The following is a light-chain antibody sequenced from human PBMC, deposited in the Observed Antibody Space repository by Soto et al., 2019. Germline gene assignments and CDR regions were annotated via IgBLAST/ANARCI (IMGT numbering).Light chain of an antibody. V-gene: IGLV2-8*01. Sequence: QSVLTQPPSASGSPGQSVTISCAGTSSDVGGYNYVSWYQQHPGKAPKVLIFEVSKRHSGVPDRFSGSKSDNTASLTVSGLQAEDEADYYCSAYAGSNNLNVFGTGTKLTVL. CDR3: SAYAGSNNLNV. J-gene: IGLJ1*01. CDR1: SSDVGGYNY. CDR2: EVS.